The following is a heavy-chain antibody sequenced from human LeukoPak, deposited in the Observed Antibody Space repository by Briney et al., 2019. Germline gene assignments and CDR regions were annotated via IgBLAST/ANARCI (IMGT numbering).Heavy chain of an antibody. D-gene: IGHD1-26*01. CDR2: ISAYNGNT. CDR3: ARGPSVGATDNWFDP. J-gene: IGHJ5*02. CDR1: GYTFTSYG. V-gene: IGHV1-18*01. Sequence: ASVKVSCKASGYTFTSYGISWVRQAPGQGLEWMGWISAYNGNTNYAQKLQGRVTMTTDTSTSTAYMELRSLRSDDTAVYYCARGPSVGATDNWFDPWGQGTLVTVSS.